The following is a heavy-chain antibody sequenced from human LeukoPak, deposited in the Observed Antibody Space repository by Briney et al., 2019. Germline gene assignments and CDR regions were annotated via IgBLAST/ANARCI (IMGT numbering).Heavy chain of an antibody. CDR3: AGRLRGNYYYYYGMDV. V-gene: IGHV1-2*02. D-gene: IGHD4-17*01. J-gene: IGHJ6*01. Sequence: ASVKVSCKASGYTFTGYYMHSVRQAPGQGLEWMGWINPNSGGTNYAQKFRGGVTMTRDTSISTAYMELSRLRADDTAVYYCAGRLRGNYYYYYGMDVWGQGTTVTVSS. CDR2: INPNSGGT. CDR1: GYTFTGYY.